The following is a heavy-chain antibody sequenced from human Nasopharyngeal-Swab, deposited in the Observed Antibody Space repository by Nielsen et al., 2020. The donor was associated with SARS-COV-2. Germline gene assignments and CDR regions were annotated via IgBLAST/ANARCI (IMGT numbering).Heavy chain of an antibody. CDR3: AKDLRGPYFF. CDR2: ISGSGDTSGRGGGT. D-gene: IGHD2/OR15-2a*01. J-gene: IGHJ4*02. Sequence: GESLKISCVASGYSFRTYGMTWVRQAPGKGLEWVSSISGSGDTSGRGGGTYYADTVKGRFTISRDNSKNTVSLQMDSLRAEDTAVYYCAKDLRGPYFFWGQGTLVTVSS. V-gene: IGHV3-23*01. CDR1: GYSFRTYG.